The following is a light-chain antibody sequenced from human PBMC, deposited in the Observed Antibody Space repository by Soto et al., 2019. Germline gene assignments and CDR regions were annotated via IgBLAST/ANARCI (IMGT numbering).Light chain of an antibody. CDR2: EVS. CDR1: SSDVGYSDR. J-gene: IGLJ2*01. V-gene: IGLV2-18*02. CDR3: SSPTASSSLV. Sequence: QSALTQPPSVSGSPGQSVTISCTGTSSDVGYSDRVSWYQQPPATAPKLVIFEVSSRPLGVPDRFSGSKAGNTASLTISGLQSEDEADYYCSSPTASSSLVFGGGTNLTVL.